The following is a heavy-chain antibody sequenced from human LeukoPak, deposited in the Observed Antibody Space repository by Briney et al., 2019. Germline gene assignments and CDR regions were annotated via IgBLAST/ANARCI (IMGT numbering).Heavy chain of an antibody. CDR2: ISSSSSYI. J-gene: IGHJ4*02. V-gene: IGHV3-21*01. CDR3: ARARERYSSGWYFSY. CDR1: GFTFSSYS. D-gene: IGHD6-19*01. Sequence: GGSLRLSCAASGFTFSSYSMNWVRQAPGKGLEWVSSISSSSSYIYYADSVKGRFTISRDNAKNSLYLQMNSLRAEDTAVYYCARARERYSSGWYFSYWGQGTLVTVSS.